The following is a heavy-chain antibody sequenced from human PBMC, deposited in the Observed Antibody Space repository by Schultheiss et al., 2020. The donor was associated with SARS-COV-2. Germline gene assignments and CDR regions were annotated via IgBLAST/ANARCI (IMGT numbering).Heavy chain of an antibody. CDR2: ISYDGSNK. CDR1: GFTFSSYG. V-gene: IGHV3-33*05. J-gene: IGHJ6*02. D-gene: IGHD4-11*01. Sequence: GGSLRLSCAASGFTFSSYGMHWVRQAPGKGLEWVAVISYDGSNKYYADSVKGRFTISRDNAKNSLYLQMNSLRAEDTAVYYCAAKSDNSRHYYYYYAMDVWGQGTTVTVSS. CDR3: AAKSDNSRHYYYYYAMDV.